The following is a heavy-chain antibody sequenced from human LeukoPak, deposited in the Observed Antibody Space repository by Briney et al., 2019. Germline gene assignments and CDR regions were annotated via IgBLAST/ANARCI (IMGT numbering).Heavy chain of an antibody. CDR3: ARSNRLAHYSSSEFDY. J-gene: IGHJ4*02. V-gene: IGHV3-30*04. CDR1: GFAFNIYA. Sequence: GGSLRLSCAASGFAFNIYAMHWVRQAPGKGLEWVALISYDGSNKYYADSVKGRLTISRDNSKNTLFLQMNSLRAEDTAVYYCARSNRLAHYSSSEFDYWGQGTLVTVSS. CDR2: ISYDGSNK. D-gene: IGHD6-6*01.